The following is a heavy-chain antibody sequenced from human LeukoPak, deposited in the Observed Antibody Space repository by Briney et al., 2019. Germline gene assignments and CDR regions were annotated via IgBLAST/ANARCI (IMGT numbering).Heavy chain of an antibody. J-gene: IGHJ5*02. D-gene: IGHD3-22*01. CDR2: INHNGST. CDR3: ARDYDSRASS. Sequence: SETVSLTCAVQGGSFSGYYWSWIRQPPGKGLEWIGEINHNGSTNYYNPSLKSRVTISVDTSKNQFSLKLSSVTAADAAVYFCARDYDSRASSWGQGTLVTVSS. V-gene: IGHV4-34*01. CDR1: GGSFSGYY.